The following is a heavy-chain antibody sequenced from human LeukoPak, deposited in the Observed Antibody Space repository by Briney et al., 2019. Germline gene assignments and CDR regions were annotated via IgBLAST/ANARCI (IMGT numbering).Heavy chain of an antibody. V-gene: IGHV4-34*01. CDR2: VNHSGST. J-gene: IGHJ4*02. D-gene: IGHD5-12*01. CDR1: GGPFSGYF. CDR3: ARGGYSGYRSRFDY. Sequence: PSETLSLTCAVHGGPFSGYFWNWIRQPPGMGLEWIGEVNHSGSTNYNPSLKSRVTISVDTAKNQFSLKLSSVTAADTSVYYCARGGYSGYRSRFDYWGQGTLVTVSS.